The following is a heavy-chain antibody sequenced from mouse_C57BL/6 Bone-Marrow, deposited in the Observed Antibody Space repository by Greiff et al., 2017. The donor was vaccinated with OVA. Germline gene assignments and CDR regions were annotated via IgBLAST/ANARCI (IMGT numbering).Heavy chain of an antibody. Sequence: DVQLVESGGDLVKPGGSLQLSCAASGFPFSSYGMSWVRQTPDKRLEWVATISSGGSYTYYPDSVKGRFTISRDNTKNTLYLQMSCLKSEDTAMYYCARLSQLRLAWFAYWGQGTLVTVSA. CDR1: GFPFSSYG. CDR3: ARLSQLRLAWFAY. J-gene: IGHJ3*01. D-gene: IGHD3-2*02. CDR2: ISSGGSYT. V-gene: IGHV5-6*01.